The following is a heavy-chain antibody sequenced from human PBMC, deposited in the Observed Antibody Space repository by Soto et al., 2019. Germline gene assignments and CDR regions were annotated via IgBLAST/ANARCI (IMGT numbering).Heavy chain of an antibody. CDR1: GFTFSSYS. D-gene: IGHD1-1*01. CDR3: ARGSWDDVSAHYYMDV. V-gene: IGHV3-48*02. CDR2: ISSSSSTI. Sequence: GGSLRLSCAASGFTFSSYSMNWVRQAPGKGLEWVSYISSSSSTIYYADSVKGRFTISRDNAKNSLYLQMNSLRDEDTAVYYCARGSWDDVSAHYYMDVWGKGTTVTVSS. J-gene: IGHJ6*03.